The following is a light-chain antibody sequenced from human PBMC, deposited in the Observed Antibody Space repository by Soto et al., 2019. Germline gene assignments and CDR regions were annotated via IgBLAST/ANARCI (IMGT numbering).Light chain of an antibody. CDR3: SAYTARSTLV. CDR2: EVR. CDR1: SSNVGKNF. J-gene: IGLJ3*02. V-gene: IGLV1-51*01. Sequence: QSVLTQPPSVSAAPGQKVSISCSGSSSNVGKNFVSWYQHVPGKAPKLLIYEVRNRPSGISSRFSGSRSGNTASLTISGLQSEDEGDYYCSAYTARSTLVFGGGTKLTVL.